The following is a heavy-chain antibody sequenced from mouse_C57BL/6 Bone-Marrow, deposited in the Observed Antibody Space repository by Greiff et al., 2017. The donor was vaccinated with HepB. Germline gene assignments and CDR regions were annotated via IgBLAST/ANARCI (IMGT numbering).Heavy chain of an antibody. CDR1: GYTFTSYW. D-gene: IGHD1-1*01. V-gene: IGHV1-53*01. J-gene: IGHJ4*01. Sequence: QVQLQQPGTELVKPGASVTLSCKASGYTFTSYWMHWVKQRPGQGLEWIGNINPSNGGTNYNEKFKSKATLTVDKSSSTAYMQLSSLTSEDSAVYYCARSLYYYGSSYGAMDYWGQGTSVTVSS. CDR3: ARSLYYYGSSYGAMDY. CDR2: INPSNGGT.